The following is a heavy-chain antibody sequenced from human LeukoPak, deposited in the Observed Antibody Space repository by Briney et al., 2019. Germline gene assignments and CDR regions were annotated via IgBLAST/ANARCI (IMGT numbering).Heavy chain of an antibody. Sequence: PGGSLRLSCAASGFTVSSNYMSWVRQAPGKGLEWVSVIYSGGSTYYADSVKGRFTISRDNSKNTLYLQMNSLRAEDTAVYYCARAPRDWHYDSSGYYYDWGQGTLVTVSS. CDR1: GFTVSSNY. CDR3: ARAPRDWHYDSSGYYYD. D-gene: IGHD3-22*01. V-gene: IGHV3-53*01. CDR2: IYSGGST. J-gene: IGHJ4*02.